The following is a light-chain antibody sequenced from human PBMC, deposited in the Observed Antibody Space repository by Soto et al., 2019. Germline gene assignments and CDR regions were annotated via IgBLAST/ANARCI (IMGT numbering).Light chain of an antibody. V-gene: IGKV3-20*01. CDR1: QSVSSSY. CDR2: GTS. J-gene: IGKJ1*01. CDR3: QQYGSASWT. Sequence: EIVLTQSPGTLSLSPGERATLSCRASQSVSSSYLAWYQQKPGQAPRLLIYGTSSRATAIPDRFSGNGSGTDFTLTISRLEPEDFEVYYCQQYGSASWTFGQGTKVEIK.